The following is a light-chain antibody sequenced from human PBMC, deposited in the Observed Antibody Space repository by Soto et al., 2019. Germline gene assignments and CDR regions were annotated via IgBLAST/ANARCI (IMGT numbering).Light chain of an antibody. CDR3: QQYGSSRRT. CDR2: GAS. Sequence: EIVLTQSPGTLSLSPGERATLSCRASQSVSSSYLAWYQQKPGQAPRLLIYGASSRATGIPDRFSGSGSGTDFTLTSSRLEPEDLAVYYCQQYGSSRRTFGQGTNVEIK. J-gene: IGKJ1*01. V-gene: IGKV3-20*01. CDR1: QSVSSSY.